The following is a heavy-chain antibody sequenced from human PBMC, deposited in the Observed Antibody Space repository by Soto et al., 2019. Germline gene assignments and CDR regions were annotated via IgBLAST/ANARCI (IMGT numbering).Heavy chain of an antibody. CDR3: ASDLCGYFCVDCYPLDV. Sequence: QVRLQESGPGLVKPSETLSLTCTVSGASISRYYWSWIRQSPGKGLEWIGYLYNTGSTIYNPSRKSRVTIAVHXPXTXXSPKMNYVPAAGALVYYCASDLCGYFCVDCYPLDVWGQGTTVTVSS. CDR2: LYNTGST. V-gene: IGHV4-59*01. J-gene: IGHJ6*02. D-gene: IGHD2-21*02. CDR1: GASISRYY.